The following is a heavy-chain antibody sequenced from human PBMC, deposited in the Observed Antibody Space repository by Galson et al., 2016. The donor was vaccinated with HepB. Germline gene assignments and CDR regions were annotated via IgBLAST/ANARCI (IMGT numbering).Heavy chain of an antibody. V-gene: IGHV3-33*01. CDR3: ARDGLQPALDY. D-gene: IGHD3-16*01. CDR1: GFTFTNYG. CDR2: IWSDGSYK. Sequence: SLRLSCATSGFTFTNYGFHWVRQAPGKGLEWLAVIWSDGSYKFYADSVRGRLTLSRDNANNTVYLQMNSLRAEDTAVYYCARDGLQPALDYWGQGSLVTVSS. J-gene: IGHJ4*02.